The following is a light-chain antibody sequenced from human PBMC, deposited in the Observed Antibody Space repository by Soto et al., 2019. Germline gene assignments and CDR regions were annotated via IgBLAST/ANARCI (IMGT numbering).Light chain of an antibody. CDR1: SSDVGGYDY. J-gene: IGLJ1*01. Sequence: QSVLTQPASVSGSPGQSITISCTGTSSDVGGYDYVSWYQLHPGKAPKLMIFEVSNRPSGVSYRFSGSKSGNTASLTISGLQVEDEADYYCSSYTSSSTLVFGTGTKVTVL. CDR2: EVS. CDR3: SSYTSSSTLV. V-gene: IGLV2-14*01.